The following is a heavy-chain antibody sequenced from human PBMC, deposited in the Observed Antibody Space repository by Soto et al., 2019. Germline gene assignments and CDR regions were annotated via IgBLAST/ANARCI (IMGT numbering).Heavy chain of an antibody. V-gene: IGHV3-33*01. CDR3: ARDDFWSGYYTDYYYGMDV. CDR1: GFTFSSYG. J-gene: IGHJ6*02. CDR2: IWYDGSNK. D-gene: IGHD3-3*01. Sequence: PGGSLRLSCAASGFTFSSYGMHWVRQAPGKGLEWVAVIWYDGSNKYYADSVKGRFTISRDNSKNTLYLQMNSLRAEDTAVYYCARDDFWSGYYTDYYYGMDVWGQGTTVTVSS.